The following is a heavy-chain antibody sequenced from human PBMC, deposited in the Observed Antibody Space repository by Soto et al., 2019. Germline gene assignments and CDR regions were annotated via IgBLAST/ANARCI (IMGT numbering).Heavy chain of an antibody. V-gene: IGHV3-23*01. J-gene: IGHJ4*02. D-gene: IGHD5-18*01. CDR2: ISGSGGST. CDR1: GFTFSRYA. CDR3: AKARAMVSSRFDY. Sequence: GGSLRLSCAASGFTFSRYAISWVRQAPGKGLEWVSAISGSGGSTYYADSVKGRFTISRDNSKNTLYLQMNSLRAEDTAVYYCAKARAMVSSRFDYWGQGTLVTVSS.